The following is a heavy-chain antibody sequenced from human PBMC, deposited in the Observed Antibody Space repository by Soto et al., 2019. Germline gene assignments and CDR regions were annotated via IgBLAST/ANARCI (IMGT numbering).Heavy chain of an antibody. V-gene: IGHV3-23*01. CDR1: GFTFSSYA. Sequence: PGGSLRLSCAASGFTFSSYATSWVRQAPGKGLEWVSAISGSGGSTYYADSVKGRFTISRDNSKNTLYLQMNSLRAEDTAVYYCAKAPWGSSRGYYFDYWGQGXLVTVSS. CDR2: ISGSGGST. D-gene: IGHD6-13*01. CDR3: AKAPWGSSRGYYFDY. J-gene: IGHJ4*02.